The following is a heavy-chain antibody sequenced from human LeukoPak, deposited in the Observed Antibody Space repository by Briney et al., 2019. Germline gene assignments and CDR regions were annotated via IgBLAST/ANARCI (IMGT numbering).Heavy chain of an antibody. CDR1: GGSISTYY. CDR2: IYYSGST. J-gene: IGHJ4*02. CDR3: ARGFQWRDS. V-gene: IGHV4-59*08. D-gene: IGHD6-19*01. Sequence: SETLSLTCTVSGGSISTYYWSWIRQPPGKGLEWIGYIYYSGSTNYNPSLKSRVTVSVDTSKNQFSLNLSSVTAADTAVYYCARGFQWRDSWGQGTLVTVSS.